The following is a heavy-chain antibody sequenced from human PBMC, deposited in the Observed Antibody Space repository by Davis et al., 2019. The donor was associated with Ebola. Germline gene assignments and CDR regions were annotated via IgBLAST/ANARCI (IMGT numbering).Heavy chain of an antibody. CDR1: GFTVTSYW. Sequence: GGSLRLSCAASGFTVTSYWMSWVRRAPGKGLEWVANIKEDGTERDYGHSVKGRFTISRDDATNSLYLQMNSLRDEDTAVYYCARPVGIAAPGALDSWGQGTLVTVS. CDR3: ARPVGIAAPGALDS. CDR2: IKEDGTER. J-gene: IGHJ4*02. D-gene: IGHD6-13*01. V-gene: IGHV3-7*01.